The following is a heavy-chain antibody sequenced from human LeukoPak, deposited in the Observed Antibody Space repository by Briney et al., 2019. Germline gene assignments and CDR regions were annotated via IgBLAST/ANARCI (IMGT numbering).Heavy chain of an antibody. D-gene: IGHD1-14*01. Sequence: ETLSLTCAVYGESFNDHYWNWIRQAPGKGLEWTGEINHSGGTNSNPSLKSRVVLSVDTSKNQFSLRLTSVTVADTAIYYCARPLTGTYGFAFWSLGTPVIVSS. CDR3: ARPLTGTYGFAF. J-gene: IGHJ4*02. CDR1: GESFNDHY. CDR2: INHSGGT. V-gene: IGHV4-34*01.